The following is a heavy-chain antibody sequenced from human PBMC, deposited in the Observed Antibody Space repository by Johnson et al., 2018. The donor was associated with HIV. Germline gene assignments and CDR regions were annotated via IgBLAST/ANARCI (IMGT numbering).Heavy chain of an antibody. J-gene: IGHJ3*02. CDR2: INWNGGGT. CDR3: ATDVYGAREWRPAFDI. D-gene: IGHD4-17*01. Sequence: VQLVESGGGVVRPGWSLTLSCAASGFTFDDYGMTWVRQAPGKGLEWVSCINWNGGGTGYVDSVKGRFTISRDNAKNSLYLQMNSLRAEDTALYYCATDVYGAREWRPAFDIWCQGTMVTVSS. V-gene: IGHV3-20*04. CDR1: GFTFDDYG.